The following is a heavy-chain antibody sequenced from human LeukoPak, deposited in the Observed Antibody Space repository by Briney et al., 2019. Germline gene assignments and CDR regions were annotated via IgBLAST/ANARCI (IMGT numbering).Heavy chain of an antibody. CDR1: GFTFSNYA. CDR3: AKDLGTRMLLFPSDY. CDR2: ICDNGGRT. V-gene: IGHV3-23*01. Sequence: PGRSLRLSCAASGFTFSNYAMTWVRQAPGKGLEWVSGICDNGGRTYYGDSVKGRFTISRDNSKNTLYLQMNSLRAEDTAVYYCAKDLGTRMLLFPSDYWGQGTLVTVSS. D-gene: IGHD2-8*01. J-gene: IGHJ4*02.